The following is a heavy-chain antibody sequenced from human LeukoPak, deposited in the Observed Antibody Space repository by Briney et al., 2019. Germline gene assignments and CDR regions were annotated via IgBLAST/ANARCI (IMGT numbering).Heavy chain of an antibody. CDR2: IYYSGNT. J-gene: IGHJ6*02. CDR1: GGSINSSTYY. CDR3: ARHEKGPLYYNFGMDV. V-gene: IGHV4-39*01. Sequence: PSETLSLTCTVSGGSINSSTYYWLWIRQPPAKGLEWMGSIYYSGNTYYNPSLKSRVTISVDTSKNQFSLNLSSVTAADTAVYYCARHEKGPLYYNFGMDVWGQGTTVTVSS.